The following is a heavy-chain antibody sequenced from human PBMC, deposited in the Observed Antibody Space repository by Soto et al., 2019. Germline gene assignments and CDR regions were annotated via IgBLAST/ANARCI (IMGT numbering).Heavy chain of an antibody. CDR1: GFTFSSCA. V-gene: IGHV3-23*01. CDR3: ATSGSYYVSSDY. D-gene: IGHD1-26*01. CDR2: ISGSGGST. Sequence: VGSLRLSCAASGFTFSSCAMSWVRQAPGKGLEWVSAISGSGGSTYYADSVKGRFTISRDNSKNTLYLQMNSLRAEDTAVYYCATSGSYYVSSDYWGQGTLVTVSS. J-gene: IGHJ4*02.